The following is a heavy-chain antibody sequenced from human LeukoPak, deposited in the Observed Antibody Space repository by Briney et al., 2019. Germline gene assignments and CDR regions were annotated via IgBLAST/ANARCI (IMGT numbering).Heavy chain of an antibody. D-gene: IGHD2-21*02. J-gene: IGHJ4*02. CDR3: SGGDYLLFDD. Sequence: SGGSLRLSCAASGFTVSSNYMSWVRQAPGKGLEWVSVIYSGGNTYYADSVKGRFTISRDNSKNTLYLQMNSLRAEDTAVYSGSGGDYLLFDDWGQGTLVTVSS. CDR2: IYSGGNT. V-gene: IGHV3-66*01. CDR1: GFTVSSNY.